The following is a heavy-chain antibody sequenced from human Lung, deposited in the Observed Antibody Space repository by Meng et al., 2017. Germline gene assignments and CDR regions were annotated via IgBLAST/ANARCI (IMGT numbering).Heavy chain of an antibody. J-gene: IGHJ6*02. V-gene: IGHV3-21*01. CDR2: ISSSSSYI. CDR1: GFTFSSYS. Sequence: GESLKISCAASGFTFSSYSMNWVRQAPGKGLEWVSSISSSSSYIYYADSVKGRFTISRNNANNSLYLQMNSLRAEDTAVYYCASFDYLYYYYGMDVWGQGTPVTVSS. D-gene: IGHD3-9*01. CDR3: ASFDYLYYYYGMDV.